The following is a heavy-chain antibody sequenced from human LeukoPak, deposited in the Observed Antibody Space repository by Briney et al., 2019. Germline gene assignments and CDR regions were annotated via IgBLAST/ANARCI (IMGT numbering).Heavy chain of an antibody. CDR1: GFTFSSYS. CDR3: ARDWGIAARPSRGLDY. CDR2: ISSSSSYI. D-gene: IGHD6-6*01. Sequence: GGSLRLSCAASGFTFSSYSMNWVRQAPGKGLEWVSSISSSSSYIYYADSVKGRFTISRDNAKNSLYLQMNSLRAEDTAVYYCARDWGIAARPSRGLDYWGQGTLVTVSS. V-gene: IGHV3-21*01. J-gene: IGHJ4*02.